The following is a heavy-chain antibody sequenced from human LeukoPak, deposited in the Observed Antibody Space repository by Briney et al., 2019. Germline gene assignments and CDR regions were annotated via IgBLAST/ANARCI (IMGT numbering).Heavy chain of an antibody. CDR2: INSDGSST. Sequence: GGSLRLSCAASGFTFSSYWMHWVRQAPGKGLVWVSRINSDGSSTSYADSVKGRFTISRDNAKNTLYLQMNSLRAEDTAVYYCEREQWLVSWFDPWGQGTLVTVSS. J-gene: IGHJ5*02. D-gene: IGHD6-19*01. CDR1: GFTFSSYW. V-gene: IGHV3-74*01. CDR3: EREQWLVSWFDP.